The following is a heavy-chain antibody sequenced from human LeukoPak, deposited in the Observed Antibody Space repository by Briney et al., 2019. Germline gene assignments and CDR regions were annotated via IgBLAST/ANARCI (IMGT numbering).Heavy chain of an antibody. CDR2: ISSSGSTI. CDR3: ARQQIFKDAFDI. CDR1: GFTFSDYY. D-gene: IGHD3-3*01. J-gene: IGHJ3*02. V-gene: IGHV3-11*01. Sequence: GGSLRLSCAASGFTFSDYYMSWIRQAPGKGLEWVSYISSSGSTIYYADSVKGRFTISRDNAKNSLYLQMNSLRAEDTAVYYYARQQIFKDAFDIWGQGTMVTVSS.